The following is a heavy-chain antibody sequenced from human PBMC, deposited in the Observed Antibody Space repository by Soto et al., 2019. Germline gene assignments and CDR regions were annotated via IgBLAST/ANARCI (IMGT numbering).Heavy chain of an antibody. CDR1: GGPVSSDAYS. J-gene: IGHJ4*02. CDR2: IYHTGST. D-gene: IGHD2-2*01. V-gene: IGHV4-30-2*01. Sequence: TLSLTCVVSGGPVSSDAYSWSWLRQPPGKGLEWIGYIYHTGSTYSTPSLKGRVTMSIDRSKNQFSLRLSSVTAADTAVYYCARGGFQLLPDYWGQGTLVTVSS. CDR3: ARGGFQLLPDY.